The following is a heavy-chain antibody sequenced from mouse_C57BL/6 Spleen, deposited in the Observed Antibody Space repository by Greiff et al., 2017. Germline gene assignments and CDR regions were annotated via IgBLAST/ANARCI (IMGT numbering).Heavy chain of an antibody. V-gene: IGHV1-26*01. D-gene: IGHD2-4*01. CDR3: ATNGIYYDFDY. CDR2: INPNNGGT. Sequence: EVQLQQSGPELVKPGASVKISCKASGYTFTDYYMNWVKQSHGKSLEWIGDINPNNGGTSYNQKFKGKATLTVDKSSSTAYMELRSLTSEDSAVYYCATNGIYYDFDYWGQGTTLTVSS. CDR1: GYTFTDYY. J-gene: IGHJ2*01.